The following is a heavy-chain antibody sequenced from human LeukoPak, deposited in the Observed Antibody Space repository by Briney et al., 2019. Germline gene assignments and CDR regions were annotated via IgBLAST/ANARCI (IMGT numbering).Heavy chain of an antibody. J-gene: IGHJ3*02. V-gene: IGHV4-59*01. Sequence: SETLSLTCTVSGGSIRSYFWSWLRQPPGRGLEWIGYIWDTEITDYNPSLKSRVTISLDTSKNHFSLKLRSVTAADTALYFCARGLVLATDDAFNIWGQGTLVTVSS. D-gene: IGHD5-12*01. CDR3: ARGLVLATDDAFNI. CDR1: GGSIRSYF. CDR2: IWDTEIT.